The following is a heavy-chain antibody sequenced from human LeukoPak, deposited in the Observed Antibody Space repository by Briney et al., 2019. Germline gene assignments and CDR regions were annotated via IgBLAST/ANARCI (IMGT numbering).Heavy chain of an antibody. CDR2: VNQDGSAI. Sequence: PGGSLRLSCAASGFTSSIYGMNWVRQAPGKGLEWVASVNQDGSAIRYVDSVKGRFIISRDNAKNSLSLQMNSLRAEDTAMYYCARLLGESAIYDLWGQGTLVTVSS. J-gene: IGHJ5*02. V-gene: IGHV3-7*01. CDR3: ARLLGESAIYDL. CDR1: GFTSSIYG. D-gene: IGHD3-16*01.